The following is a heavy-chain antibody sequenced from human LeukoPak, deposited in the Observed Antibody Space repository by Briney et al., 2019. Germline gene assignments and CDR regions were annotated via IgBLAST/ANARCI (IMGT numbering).Heavy chain of an antibody. CDR3: ARGRWGSSAGGLDY. J-gene: IGHJ4*02. D-gene: IGHD3-16*01. CDR1: GGSISSYY. V-gene: IGHV4-59*01. CDR2: IYYSGST. Sequence: PSETLSLTCTVSGGSISSYYWSWIRLPPGKGLDWIGYIYYSGSTNYNPSLKSRVTISVDTSKNQFSLKLSSVTAADTVVYYCARGRWGSSAGGLDYWGQGTLVTVSS.